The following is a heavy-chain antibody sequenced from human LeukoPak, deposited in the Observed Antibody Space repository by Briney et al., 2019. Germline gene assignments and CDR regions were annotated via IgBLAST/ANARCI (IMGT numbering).Heavy chain of an antibody. CDR3: ARVGSGSNRNSDAFDI. V-gene: IGHV1-18*01. CDR2: ISGYNGNT. CDR1: GYTFTTYG. Sequence: ASVEVSCKGSGYTFTTYGVSWVRQAPGQGLEWMGWISGYNGNTKYAQNLQGRVTMTTDTSTSTAHMELRSLTFDDTAVYYCARVGSGSNRNSDAFDIWGQGTMVTVSA. J-gene: IGHJ3*02. D-gene: IGHD1-26*01.